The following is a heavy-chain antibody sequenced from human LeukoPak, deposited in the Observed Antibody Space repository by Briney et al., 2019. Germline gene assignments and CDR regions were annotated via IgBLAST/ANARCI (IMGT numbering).Heavy chain of an antibody. D-gene: IGHD6-19*01. CDR2: MNPNSGNT. V-gene: IGHV1-8*02. CDR1: GYTFTGYY. J-gene: IGHJ5*02. Sequence: AASVKVSCKASGYTFTGYYMHWVRQATGQGLEWMGWMNPNSGNTGYAQKFQGRVTMTRNTSISTAYMELSSLRSEDTAVYYCARARRGSSGRGWFDPWGQGTRVTVSS. CDR3: ARARRGSSGRGWFDP.